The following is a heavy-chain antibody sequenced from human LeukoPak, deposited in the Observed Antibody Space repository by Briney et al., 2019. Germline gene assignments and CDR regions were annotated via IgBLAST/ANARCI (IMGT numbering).Heavy chain of an antibody. J-gene: IGHJ4*02. Sequence: ASVKVSCKASGYTFTSNYIHWVRQAPGQGLEWMGMIYPRDGSTSYAQKFQGRVTVTRDTSTSTVHMELSGLIPEDTAVYYCAREVVSIPSYFDSWGQGTLVTVSS. D-gene: IGHD2-21*01. CDR2: IYPRDGST. CDR3: AREVVSIPSYFDS. V-gene: IGHV1-46*01. CDR1: GYTFTSNY.